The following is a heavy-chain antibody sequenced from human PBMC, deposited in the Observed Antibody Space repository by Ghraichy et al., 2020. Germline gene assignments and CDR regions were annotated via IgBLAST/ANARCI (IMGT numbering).Heavy chain of an antibody. CDR3: ARYPRVGWFDP. D-gene: IGHD1-26*01. CDR1: GGSFSGYY. J-gene: IGHJ5*02. V-gene: IGHV4-34*01. Sequence: SETLSLTCAVYGGSFSGYYWSWIRQPPGKGLEWIGEINHSGSTNYNPSLKSRVTLSVDTSKNQFSLKLSSVTAADTAVYYCARYPRVGWFDPWGQGTLVTVSS. CDR2: INHSGST.